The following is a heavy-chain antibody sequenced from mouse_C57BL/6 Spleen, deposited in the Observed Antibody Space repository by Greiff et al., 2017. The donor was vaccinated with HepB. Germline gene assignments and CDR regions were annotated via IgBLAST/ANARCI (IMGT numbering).Heavy chain of an antibody. V-gene: IGHV1-80*01. CDR1: GYAFSSYW. CDR3: ARWGDDYDSFDY. D-gene: IGHD2-4*01. Sequence: VQLQQSGAELVKPGASVKISCKASGYAFSSYWMNWVKQRPGKGLEWIGQIYPGDGDTNYNGKFKGKATLTADKSSSTAYMQLSSLTSEDSAVYFCARWGDDYDSFDYWGQGTTLTVSS. CDR2: IYPGDGDT. J-gene: IGHJ2*01.